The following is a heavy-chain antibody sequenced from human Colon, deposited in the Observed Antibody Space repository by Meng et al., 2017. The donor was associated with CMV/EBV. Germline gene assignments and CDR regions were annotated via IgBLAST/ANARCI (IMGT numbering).Heavy chain of an antibody. CDR3: ARGAFD. CDR1: GFTFTNAW. V-gene: IGHV3-15*01. Sequence: GESLKISCAASGFTFTNAWMNWVRQAPGKGLEWVGRIKSRTDGGTTDYAAPVQGRFTVSRDDSKSTLYLQMNSLRAEDTAVYYCARGAFDWGQGTLVTVSS. CDR2: IKSRTDGGTT. J-gene: IGHJ4*02.